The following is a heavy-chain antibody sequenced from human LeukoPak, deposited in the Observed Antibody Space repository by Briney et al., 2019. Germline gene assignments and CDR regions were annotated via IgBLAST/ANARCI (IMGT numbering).Heavy chain of an antibody. CDR3: ATQSNIVVVPAAPLTDY. J-gene: IGHJ4*02. CDR1: GFTFSSYA. Sequence: PGGSLRLSCAASGFTFSSYAMSWVRQAPGKGLEWVSAISGSGGSTYYADSVKGRFTISRDNSKNTLYLQMNSLRAEDTAVYYRATQSNIVVVPAAPLTDYWGQGTLVTVSS. CDR2: ISGSGGST. V-gene: IGHV3-23*01. D-gene: IGHD2-2*01.